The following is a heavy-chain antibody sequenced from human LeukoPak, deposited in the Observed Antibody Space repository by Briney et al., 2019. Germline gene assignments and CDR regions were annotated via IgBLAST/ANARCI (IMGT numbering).Heavy chain of an antibody. J-gene: IGHJ5*02. V-gene: IGHV3-21*01. CDR2: IRSSSSYI. CDR1: GFTFSSYS. CDR3: ARDAQRLVVPATNWSDP. D-gene: IGHD2-2*01. Sequence: GGSLRLSCAASGFTFSSYSMNWVRQAPGKGLEWVSSIRSSSSYIYYADSVKGRFTISRDNAKNSLYQQMNRLRAEDTAVDYCARDAQRLVVPATNWSDPWGQGTLVIVSS.